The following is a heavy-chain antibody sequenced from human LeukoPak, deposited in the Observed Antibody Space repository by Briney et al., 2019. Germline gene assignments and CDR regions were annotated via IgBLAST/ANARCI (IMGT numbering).Heavy chain of an antibody. CDR2: IYTSGST. CDR3: VRDRYSSSWY. Sequence: SETLSLTCTVSGGSISSYYWSWIRQPAGKGLEWIGRIYTSGSTNYNPSLKSRVTISVDKSKNQFSLKLSSVTAADTAVYYCVRDRYSSSWYWGQGTLVTVSS. V-gene: IGHV4-4*07. D-gene: IGHD6-13*01. CDR1: GGSISSYY. J-gene: IGHJ4*02.